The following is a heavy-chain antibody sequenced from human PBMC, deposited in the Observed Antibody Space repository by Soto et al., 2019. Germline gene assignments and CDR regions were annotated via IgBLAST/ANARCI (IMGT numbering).Heavy chain of an antibody. CDR2: INSDGSST. CDR3: ARDYIAARGKRYYYYGMDV. J-gene: IGHJ6*02. Sequence: GGSLRLSCAASGFTFSSYWMHWVRQAPGKGLVWVSRINSDGSSTSYADSVKGRFTISRDNAKNTLYLQMNSLRAEDTAVYYCARDYIAARGKRYYYYGMDVWGQGTTVTRLL. D-gene: IGHD6-6*01. V-gene: IGHV3-74*01. CDR1: GFTFSSYW.